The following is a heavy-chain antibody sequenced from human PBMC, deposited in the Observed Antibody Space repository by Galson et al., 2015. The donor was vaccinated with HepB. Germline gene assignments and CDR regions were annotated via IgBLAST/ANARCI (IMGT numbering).Heavy chain of an antibody. D-gene: IGHD3-10*01. Sequence: SETLSLTCAVNGGSFSGFYWTWVRQSPGKGLEWIGAINPDGVTNYNPSLKSRVSISVDAAKNMFSLSLTSVTAADTAMFYCARGGYYGLGTPRLDFWGLGTLVTVSS. J-gene: IGHJ4*02. V-gene: IGHV4-34*01. CDR1: GGSFSGFY. CDR2: INPDGVT. CDR3: ARGGYYGLGTPRLDF.